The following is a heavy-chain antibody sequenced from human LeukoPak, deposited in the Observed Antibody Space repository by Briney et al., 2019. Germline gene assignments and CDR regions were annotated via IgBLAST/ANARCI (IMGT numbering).Heavy chain of an antibody. CDR2: ISWNSGSI. J-gene: IGHJ3*02. Sequence: GRSLRLSCAASGFTFDDYAMHWVRQAPGKGLEWVSGISWNSGSIGYADSVKGRFTISRDNAKNSLYLQMNSLRAEDTALYYCAKDRTGYSSSWYGRQWLTVGAFDIWGQGTMVTVSS. D-gene: IGHD6-13*01. V-gene: IGHV3-9*01. CDR3: AKDRTGYSSSWYGRQWLTVGAFDI. CDR1: GFTFDDYA.